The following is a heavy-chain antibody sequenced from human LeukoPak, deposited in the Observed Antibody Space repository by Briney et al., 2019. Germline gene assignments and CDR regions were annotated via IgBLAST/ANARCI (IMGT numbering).Heavy chain of an antibody. V-gene: IGHV3-23*01. Sequence: GGSLRLSCAGSGFTLSNYALTWVRQVPGKGLEWVSSISGSGQNTYYADSVKGRFTISRDNSYNTVSLQMNSLRDEDTGVYYCAKGLRTGVGPYMGYHYYMDVWGKGATVTVSS. J-gene: IGHJ6*03. CDR1: GFTLSNYA. CDR3: AKGLRTGVGPYMGYHYYMDV. CDR2: ISGSGQNT. D-gene: IGHD3-16*01.